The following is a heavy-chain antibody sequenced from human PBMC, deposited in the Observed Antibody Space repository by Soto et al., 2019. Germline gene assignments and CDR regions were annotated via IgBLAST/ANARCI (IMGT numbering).Heavy chain of an antibody. CDR3: ARVNEYSSGWKTVSYFDY. J-gene: IGHJ4*02. V-gene: IGHV1-69*13. CDR2: IIPIFGTA. Sequence: SVKVSCKASGGTFSSYAISWVRQAPGQGLEWMGGIIPIFGTANYAQKFQGRVTITADESTSTAYMELSSLRSEDTAVYYCARVNEYSSGWKTVSYFDYWGQGTLVTVSS. D-gene: IGHD6-19*01. CDR1: GGTFSSYA.